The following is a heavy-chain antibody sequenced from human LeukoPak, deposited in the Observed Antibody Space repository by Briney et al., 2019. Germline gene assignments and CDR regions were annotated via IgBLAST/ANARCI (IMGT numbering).Heavy chain of an antibody. V-gene: IGHV4-59*08. Sequence: SETLSLTCSVSGGSISSDYWTWIRQPPEKGLEWIGYIYYNGSTNYNPSLKSRVTISVDTSKNQFSLKLSSVTAADTAVYYCARQSRGIAVAGLDCWGQGTLVTVSS. CDR1: GGSISSDY. J-gene: IGHJ4*02. CDR2: IYYNGST. D-gene: IGHD6-19*01. CDR3: ARQSRGIAVAGLDC.